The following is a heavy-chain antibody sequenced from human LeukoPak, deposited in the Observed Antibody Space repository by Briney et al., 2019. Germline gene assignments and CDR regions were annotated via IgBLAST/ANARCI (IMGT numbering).Heavy chain of an antibody. CDR2: INHSGST. CDR3: ARHPIIGMAIIDY. V-gene: IGHV4-34*01. J-gene: IGHJ4*02. D-gene: IGHD5-24*01. Sequence: PSETLSLTCAVYGGSFSGYYWSWIRQPPGKGLEWVGEINHSGSTYYNPSLKSRVTISVDTSKNQFSLKLSSVTAADTAVYYCARHPIIGMAIIDYWGQGTLVTVSS. CDR1: GGSFSGYY.